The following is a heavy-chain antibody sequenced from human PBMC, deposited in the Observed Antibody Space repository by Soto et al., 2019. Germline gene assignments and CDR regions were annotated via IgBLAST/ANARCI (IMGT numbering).Heavy chain of an antibody. J-gene: IGHJ2*01. CDR1: GGTISSYA. CDR2: IIPMFGTT. D-gene: IGHD6-19*01. V-gene: IGHV1-69*12. CDR3: ARLKAGLWHFDL. Sequence: QVQLVQSGAEVKKPGSSVKVSCKASGGTISSYAISWVRQAPGQGLEWMGVIIPMFGTTNHAQKFQGRVTFTADESTSTAYMELSSLRSEDTAVYYCARLKAGLWHFDLWGRGTLVTVSS.